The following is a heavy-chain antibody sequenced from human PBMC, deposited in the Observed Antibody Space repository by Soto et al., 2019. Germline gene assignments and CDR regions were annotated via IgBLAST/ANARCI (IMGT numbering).Heavy chain of an antibody. CDR3: ARDIPIVGAKNAEYFQH. V-gene: IGHV1-46*01. Sequence: ASVKVSCKASGYTFTNYYMHWVRQAPGQGLEWMGVIHYSGATPTYAQKFQGRVTMARDTSTSTAYMELRSLRSDDTAVYYCARDIPIVGAKNAEYFQHWGQGTLVTVSS. CDR2: IHYSGATP. D-gene: IGHD1-26*01. CDR1: GYTFTNYY. J-gene: IGHJ1*01.